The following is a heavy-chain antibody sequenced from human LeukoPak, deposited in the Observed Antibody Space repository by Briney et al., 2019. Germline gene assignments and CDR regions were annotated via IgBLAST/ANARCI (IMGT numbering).Heavy chain of an antibody. CDR1: GFTFSRYE. CDR3: ARALGGAAALDY. V-gene: IGHV3-48*03. CDR2: ISSSGTTI. J-gene: IGHJ4*02. D-gene: IGHD3-16*01. Sequence: GGSLRLSCAASGFTFSRYEMSWVRQAPGKGLERASYISSSGTTIYFADSVKGRFTISRDNTKNSLYLQMNSLRAEDTAVYYCARALGGAAALDYWGQGTLVTVSS.